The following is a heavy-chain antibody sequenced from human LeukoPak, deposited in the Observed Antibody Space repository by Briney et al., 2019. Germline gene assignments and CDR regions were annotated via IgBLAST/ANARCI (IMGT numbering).Heavy chain of an antibody. CDR1: GYTFTGFY. D-gene: IGHD3-22*01. V-gene: IGHV1-2*02. CDR2: VTPNSGGT. J-gene: IGHJ4*02. CDR3: ATYYSDTSARD. Sequence: GASVKVSCKASGYTFTGFYLFWVRQAPGQGLEWMGWVTPNSGGTNYAPKFQGRVTMTSDTSITTGYLELSRLRSDDTAVYYCATYYSDTSARDWGQGPLVTVSS.